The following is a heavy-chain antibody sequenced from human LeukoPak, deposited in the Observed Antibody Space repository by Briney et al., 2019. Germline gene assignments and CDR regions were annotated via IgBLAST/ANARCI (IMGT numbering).Heavy chain of an antibody. D-gene: IGHD3-22*01. J-gene: IGHJ4*02. Sequence: SETLSLTCTVSGGSISSSSYYWGWIRQPPGKGLEWIGSIYHSGSTYYNPSLKSRVTISVDTSKNQFSLKLSSVTAADTAVYYCASEAYYYDSSGYYKYWGQGTLVTVSS. CDR2: IYHSGST. CDR3: ASEAYYYDSSGYYKY. V-gene: IGHV4-39*07. CDR1: GGSISSSSYY.